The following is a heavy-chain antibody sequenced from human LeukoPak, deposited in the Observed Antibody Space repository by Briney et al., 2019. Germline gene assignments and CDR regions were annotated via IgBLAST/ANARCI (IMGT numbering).Heavy chain of an antibody. CDR2: FDPEDGET. CDR3: ATEHNQKLDRATYYYYGMDV. D-gene: IGHD1-1*01. Sequence: ASVKVSCTVSGYTLTELSMHWVRQALGKGLEWMGGFDPEDGETIYAQKFQGRVTMTEDTSTDTAYMELSSLRSEDTAVYYCATEHNQKLDRATYYYYGMDVWGQGTTVTVSS. CDR1: GYTLTELS. J-gene: IGHJ6*02. V-gene: IGHV1-24*01.